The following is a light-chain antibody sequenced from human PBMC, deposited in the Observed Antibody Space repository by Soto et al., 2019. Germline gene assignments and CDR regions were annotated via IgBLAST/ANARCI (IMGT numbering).Light chain of an antibody. CDR1: QSISSW. CDR2: DAS. J-gene: IGKJ5*01. V-gene: IGKV1-5*01. Sequence: DIKMTHYPTTLSASLGGRVTITCRASQSISSWLAWYQQKPGKAPKLLIYDASSLESGVPSRFSGSGSGTDFTLTISCLQPEDFATYYCQQANRVPITIGQGTRLEIK. CDR3: QQANRVPIT.